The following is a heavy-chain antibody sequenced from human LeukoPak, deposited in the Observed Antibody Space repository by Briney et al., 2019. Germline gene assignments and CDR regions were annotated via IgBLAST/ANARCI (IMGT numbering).Heavy chain of an antibody. D-gene: IGHD1-7*01. V-gene: IGHV4-39*01. CDR3: ARRTYGVGFDY. J-gene: IGHJ4*02. CDR1: GGSISSSPHW. CDR2: IYYTGST. Sequence: SETPSLTCTDSGGSISSSPHWWAWVRQPPGKGLEWIGTIYYTGSTFYHPSFESRVTISADTSRNQFSLKLTSVTAADTAVYYCARRTYGVGFDYWGQGSMVTVSS.